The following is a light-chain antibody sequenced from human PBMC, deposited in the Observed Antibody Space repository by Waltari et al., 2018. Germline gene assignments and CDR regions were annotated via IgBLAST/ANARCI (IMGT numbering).Light chain of an antibody. Sequence: QSALTQPPSASGSPGQSVTISCTGTSSDVGGYNYVSWYQQHPGKAPKLMLYEVSKRAYGVPDRFSGSKSGNTASLTVSGLQAEDEADYYGSSYAGSNNLVFGGGTKLTVL. V-gene: IGLV2-8*01. CDR1: SSDVGGYNY. CDR2: EVS. J-gene: IGLJ2*01. CDR3: SSYAGSNNLV.